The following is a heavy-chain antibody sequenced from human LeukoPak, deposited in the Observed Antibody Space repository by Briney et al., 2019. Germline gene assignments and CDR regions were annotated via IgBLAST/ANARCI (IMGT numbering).Heavy chain of an antibody. Sequence: PSETLTLTCAVYGGSFSGYYWSWIRQPPGKGLEWLGEINHSGSTNYNPSLKSRVTISVDTSKNQFSLKLSSVTAADTAVYYCARAYGYAGPFDYWGQGTLVTVSS. D-gene: IGHD5-18*01. J-gene: IGHJ4*02. CDR2: INHSGST. V-gene: IGHV4-34*01. CDR1: GGSFSGYY. CDR3: ARAYGYAGPFDY.